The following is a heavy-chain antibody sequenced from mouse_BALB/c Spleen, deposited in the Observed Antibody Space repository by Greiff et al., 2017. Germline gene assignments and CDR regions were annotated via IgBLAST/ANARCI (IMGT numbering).Heavy chain of an antibody. CDR3: AIGYYKGYYAMDY. CDR1: GFAFSSYD. Sequence: EVNVVESGGGLVKPGGSLKLSCAASGFAFSSYDMSWVRQTPEKRLEWVAYISSGGGSTYYPDTVKGRFTISRDNAKNTLYLQMSSLKSEDTAMYYCAIGYYKGYYAMDYWGQGTSVTVSS. J-gene: IGHJ4*01. CDR2: ISSGGGST. D-gene: IGHD2-3*01. V-gene: IGHV5-12-1*01.